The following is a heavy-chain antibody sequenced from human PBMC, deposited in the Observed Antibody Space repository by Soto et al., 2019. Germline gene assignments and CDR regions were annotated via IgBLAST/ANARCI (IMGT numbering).Heavy chain of an antibody. Sequence: GASVKVSCKASGYTFTSYGISWVRQAPGQGLEWMGWISAYNGNTNYAQKLQGRVTMTTDTSTSTAYMELRSLRSDDTAVYYCARERGQLVYYYYYGMDVWGQGTTVTVSS. CDR1: GYTFTSYG. V-gene: IGHV1-18*01. CDR2: ISAYNGNT. J-gene: IGHJ6*02. D-gene: IGHD6-6*01. CDR3: ARERGQLVYYYYYGMDV.